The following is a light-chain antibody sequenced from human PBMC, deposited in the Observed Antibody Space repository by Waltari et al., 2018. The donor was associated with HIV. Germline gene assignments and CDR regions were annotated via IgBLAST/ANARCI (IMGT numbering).Light chain of an antibody. Sequence: QTVVTQEPSLSVSPGGTVTPTCGLSSGSVSTSYYPTWLQQTPGQTPRTLIFNTHTRSSGVPDRFSGSILGNQAALTIAGAQADDESDYYCVVYLGSGTWVFGGGTKLTVL. CDR1: SGSVSTSYY. CDR3: VVYLGSGTWV. J-gene: IGLJ2*01. V-gene: IGLV8-61*01. CDR2: NTH.